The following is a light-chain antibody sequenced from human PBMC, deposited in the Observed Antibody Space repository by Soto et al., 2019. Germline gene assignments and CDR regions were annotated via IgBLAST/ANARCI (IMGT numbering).Light chain of an antibody. J-gene: IGLJ1*01. CDR2: EVS. Sequence: QCVLTQPASGSGSPGQSITSSFTGTNSDVGSYNLVSWYQQHPGKAPKVIIYEVSERPSGVSDRFSGSKSGNTASLMISGLQAEDEADYYCCSYAGSSTQSYVFGSGTKVTVL. CDR3: CSYAGSSTQSYV. CDR1: NSDVGSYNL. V-gene: IGLV2-23*02.